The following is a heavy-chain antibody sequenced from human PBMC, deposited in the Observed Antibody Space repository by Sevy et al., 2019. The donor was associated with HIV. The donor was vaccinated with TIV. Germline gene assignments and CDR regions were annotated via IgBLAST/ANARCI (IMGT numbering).Heavy chain of an antibody. J-gene: IGHJ5*02. Sequence: GGSLRLSCAASGFTFSSYAMSWVRQAPGKGLEWVSAISGSGGSTYYADSVKGRFTISRDNSKNMLYLQMNSLRADDTAVYYCARDVDNIRFDPWGQGTLVTVSS. V-gene: IGHV3-23*01. CDR1: GFTFSSYA. D-gene: IGHD2-15*01. CDR2: ISGSGGST. CDR3: ARDVDNIRFDP.